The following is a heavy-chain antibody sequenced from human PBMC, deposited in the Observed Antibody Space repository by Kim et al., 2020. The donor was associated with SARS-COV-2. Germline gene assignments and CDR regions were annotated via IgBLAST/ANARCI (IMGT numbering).Heavy chain of an antibody. D-gene: IGHD6-25*01. CDR2: ITHDGSHK. CDR3: ARDGEVYSNGKEAFEV. J-gene: IGHJ3*01. Sequence: GGSLRRSCAASGFTFSSYCMTWVRQAPGKGLEWVANITHDGSHKYYVDSVKGRFTISRDNAKNSLYLQMNSLRAEDTAVYYCARDGEVYSNGKEAFEVWGQGTTVTVSS. CDR1: GFTFSSYC. V-gene: IGHV3-7*01.